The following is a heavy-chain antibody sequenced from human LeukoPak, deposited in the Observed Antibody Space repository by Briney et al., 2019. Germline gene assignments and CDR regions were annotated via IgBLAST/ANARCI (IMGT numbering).Heavy chain of an antibody. V-gene: IGHV3-74*01. CDR1: GFTFSDYW. CDR2: IKSDGSSR. J-gene: IGHJ4*02. D-gene: IGHD2-15*01. Sequence: GGSLRLSCAASGFTFSDYWMHWVRQAPGKGLVWVSRIKSDGSSRNYADSVKGRVTISRDNAKNTLYLQMNSLRPEDTAVYFCASSVLAAIDYWGQGTLVTVSS. CDR3: ASSVLAAIDY.